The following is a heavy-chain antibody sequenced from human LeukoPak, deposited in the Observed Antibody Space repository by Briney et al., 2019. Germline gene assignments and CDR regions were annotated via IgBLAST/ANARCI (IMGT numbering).Heavy chain of an antibody. CDR3: TTAQFYGSGRFFDY. Sequence: GGSLRLSCAASGFTFTNAWMTWVRQAPGKGLEWVGRIKSKTDGGTTDYAAPVKGRFTISRDDSKNTLYLQMNSLKTEDTAVYYRTTAQFYGSGRFFDYWGQGTLVTVSS. J-gene: IGHJ4*02. CDR1: GFTFTNAW. CDR2: IKSKTDGGTT. D-gene: IGHD3-10*01. V-gene: IGHV3-15*01.